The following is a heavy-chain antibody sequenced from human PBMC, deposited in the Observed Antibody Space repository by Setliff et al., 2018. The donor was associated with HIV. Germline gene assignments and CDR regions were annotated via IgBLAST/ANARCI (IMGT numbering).Heavy chain of an antibody. CDR1: GFTFRNAW. CDR3: VRDSYYDRSGYYRGALDI. D-gene: IGHD3-22*01. CDR2: IQSKTDGGAT. V-gene: IGHV3-15*01. Sequence: GGSLRLSCASSGFTFRNAWMSWVRQAPGKGLEWVGRIQSKTDGGATDYAATVKGRFTISRDDSQNTLFLQMNSLILEDPAVDYCVRDSYYDRSGYYRGALDIWGQGTMVTVSS. J-gene: IGHJ3*02.